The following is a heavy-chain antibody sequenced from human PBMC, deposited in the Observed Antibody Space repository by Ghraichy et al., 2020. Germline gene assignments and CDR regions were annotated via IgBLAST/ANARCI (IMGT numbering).Heavy chain of an antibody. D-gene: IGHD6-6*01. CDR3: ARGGSSLIDY. Sequence: GGSLRLSCAASGFTFSDHYMDWVRQAPGKGLELVCRTRNNANSYTTEYAASVKGKFTISRDDSKHSLYLQMNSLKTEDTAVYYCARGGSSLIDYWGQGTLVTVSS. V-gene: IGHV3-72*01. CDR2: TRNNANSYTT. CDR1: GFTFSDHY. J-gene: IGHJ4*02.